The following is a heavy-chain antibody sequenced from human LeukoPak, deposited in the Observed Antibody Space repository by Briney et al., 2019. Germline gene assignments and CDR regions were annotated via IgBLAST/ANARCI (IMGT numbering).Heavy chain of an antibody. CDR1: GYTFTNYY. CDR3: ARRSPAYCGGDCYLGC. CDR2: INPSGGST. Sequence: ASVKVSCQASGYTFTNYYLFWVRQAPGHGLEWMGAINPSGGSTHYAQKFQGRVTMTRDTSTSTVYMELSSVRSEDTGVYCCARRSPAYCGGDCYLGCWGQGTLVTVSS. D-gene: IGHD2-21*02. J-gene: IGHJ4*02. V-gene: IGHV1-46*01.